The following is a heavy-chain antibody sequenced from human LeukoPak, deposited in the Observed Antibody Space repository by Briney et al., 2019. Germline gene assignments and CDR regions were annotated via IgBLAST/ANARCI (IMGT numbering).Heavy chain of an antibody. CDR3: VRDGGGFEYFRY. J-gene: IGHJ1*01. D-gene: IGHD5-24*01. V-gene: IGHV1-69*06. CDR1: GGTFSQYV. CDR2: ISPFFKTA. Sequence: SVTVSCKASGGTFSQYVISWVRQAPGQGLEWMGGISPFFKTAQYAEKFQGRVTIIADKPTRTEYLELSGLTSEDTAMYYCVRDGGGFEYFRYWGQGTQVTVSS.